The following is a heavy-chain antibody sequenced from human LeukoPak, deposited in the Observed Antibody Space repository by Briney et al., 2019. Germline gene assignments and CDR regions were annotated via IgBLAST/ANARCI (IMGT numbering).Heavy chain of an antibody. CDR1: GFTFSSYA. CDR3: AKILYCSSTSCYGGVDY. V-gene: IGHV3-23*01. Sequence: GGSLRLSCAASGFTFSSYAMSWVHQAPGKGLEWVSAISGSGGSTYYADSVKGRFTISRDNSKNTLYLQMNSLRAEDTAVYYCAKILYCSSTSCYGGVDYWGQGTLVTVSS. D-gene: IGHD2-2*01. J-gene: IGHJ4*02. CDR2: ISGSGGST.